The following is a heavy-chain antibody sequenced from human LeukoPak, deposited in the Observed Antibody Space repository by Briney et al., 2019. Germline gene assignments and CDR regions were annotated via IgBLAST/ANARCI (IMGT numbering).Heavy chain of an antibody. Sequence: AASVKVSCKASGFTFLTYGFGWVRQAPGQGLEWMGWISAYDGDTKYAQNFQGRVTMTTDTSTSTAYMELRSLRSDDTALYYCARAGRDYGTSRYYYYYMDVWGKGTTVTVSS. CDR1: GFTFLTYG. CDR3: ARAGRDYGTSRYYYYYMDV. V-gene: IGHV1-18*01. D-gene: IGHD4-17*01. J-gene: IGHJ6*03. CDR2: ISAYDGDT.